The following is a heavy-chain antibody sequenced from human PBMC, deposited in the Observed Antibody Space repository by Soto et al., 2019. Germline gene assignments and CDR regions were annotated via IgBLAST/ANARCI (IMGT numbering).Heavy chain of an antibody. CDR3: AXGLLRFLEWXTYYFDY. D-gene: IGHD3-3*01. J-gene: IGHJ4*02. CDR1: GFTFSTYX. V-gene: IGHV3-30-3*01. Sequence: GGSLRLSCAASGFTFSTYXMXXVXQAPGKGLEWVAXISYDGSNKYYADSVKGRFTISRDNSKNTLYLQMNSLRPDDTAVXYCAXGLLRFLEWXTYYFDYWGQGTLVTVSS. CDR2: ISYDGSNK.